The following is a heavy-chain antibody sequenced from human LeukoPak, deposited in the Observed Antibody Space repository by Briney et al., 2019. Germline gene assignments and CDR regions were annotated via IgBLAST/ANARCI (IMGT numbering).Heavy chain of an antibody. CDR3: ARGGGYYYDSSGWYAFDI. V-gene: IGHV4-61*02. Sequence: PSQTLSLTCTVSGGSISSGSYYWSWIRQPAGKGLEWIGRIYTSGSTNYNPSLKSRVTISVDTSKNQFSLKLSSVTAADTAVYYCARGGGYYYDSSGWYAFDIWGQGTMVTVSS. CDR1: GGSISSGSYY. CDR2: IYTSGST. D-gene: IGHD3-22*01. J-gene: IGHJ3*02.